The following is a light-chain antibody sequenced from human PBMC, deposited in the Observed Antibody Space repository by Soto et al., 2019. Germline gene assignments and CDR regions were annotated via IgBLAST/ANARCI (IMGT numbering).Light chain of an antibody. Sequence: EIVMTQSPATLSMSPGESATLSCRASQSVGGYLAWYQQRPGQAPRLLIYDTSTRATGVPARFSGSGSGTEFTLTISSLQSEDFAVYYCQQRTNWPLTFGGGTKVEI. CDR2: DTS. J-gene: IGKJ4*01. CDR1: QSVGGY. V-gene: IGKV3-15*01. CDR3: QQRTNWPLT.